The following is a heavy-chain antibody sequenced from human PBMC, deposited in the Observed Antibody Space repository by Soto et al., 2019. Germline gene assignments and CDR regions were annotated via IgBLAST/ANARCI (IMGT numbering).Heavy chain of an antibody. Sequence: SETLSLTCTVSGGSISSSSYYWGWIRQPPGKGLEWIGSIYYSGSTYYNPSLKSRVTISVDTSKNQFSLKLSSVTAADTAVYYCARRGIAAPLKGRHYYYYYMDVWGKGTTVTVSS. J-gene: IGHJ6*03. CDR2: IYYSGST. CDR3: ARRGIAAPLKGRHYYYYYMDV. CDR1: GGSISSSSYY. V-gene: IGHV4-39*01. D-gene: IGHD6-13*01.